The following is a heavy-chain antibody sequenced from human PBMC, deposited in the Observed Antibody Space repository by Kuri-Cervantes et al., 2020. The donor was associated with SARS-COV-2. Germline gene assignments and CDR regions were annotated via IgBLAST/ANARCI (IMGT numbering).Heavy chain of an antibody. CDR1: GFNFNSYG. CDR2: INPSGSGT. CDR3: VVGFFSSRKWDY. Sequence: ASVKVSCKTSGFNFNSYGTTWVRQAPGQGLEWMGIINPSGSGTRYPQRFQGRVTMTRDTSTSTVYMELSSLTSEDTAVYFCVVGFFSSRKWDYWGQGTLVTVSS. J-gene: IGHJ4*02. V-gene: IGHV1-46*02. D-gene: IGHD2-15*01.